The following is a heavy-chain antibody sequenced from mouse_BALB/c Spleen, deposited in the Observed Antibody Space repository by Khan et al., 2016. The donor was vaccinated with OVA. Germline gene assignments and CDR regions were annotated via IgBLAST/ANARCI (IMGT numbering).Heavy chain of an antibody. CDR2: INTYTGEL. D-gene: IGHD2-10*01. J-gene: IGHJ4*01. V-gene: IGHV9-3-1*01. CDR1: GYTFTNYG. Sequence: QVQLKQSGPELKKPGETVKISCKASGYTFTNYGMNWVKQSPGKALKWMGWINTYTGELTYADDFKGRFAFSLETSASTAYLQISNLKNEDTATYFCARPPYFSYTLDHWGQGTSVTVSS. CDR3: ARPPYFSYTLDH.